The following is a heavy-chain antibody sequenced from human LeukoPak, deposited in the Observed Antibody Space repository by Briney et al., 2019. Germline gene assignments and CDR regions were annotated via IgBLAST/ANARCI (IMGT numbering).Heavy chain of an antibody. CDR2: INHSGST. D-gene: IGHD3-10*01. V-gene: IGHV4-34*01. Sequence: PSETLSLTCTVSGGSISSNYWSWIRQPPGKGLEWIGEINHSGSTNYNPSLKSRVTISVDTSKNQFSLKLSSVTAADTAVYYCARDRFGTNWFDPWGQGTLVTVSS. CDR1: GGSISSNY. J-gene: IGHJ5*02. CDR3: ARDRFGTNWFDP.